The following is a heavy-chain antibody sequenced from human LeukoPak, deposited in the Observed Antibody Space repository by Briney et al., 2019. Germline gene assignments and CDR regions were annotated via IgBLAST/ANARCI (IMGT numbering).Heavy chain of an antibody. CDR3: ARDQGGDYGGQRLGEFDY. CDR2: IWYDGSNK. Sequence: GRSLRLSCAASGFTFSSYGMHWVRQAPGKGLEWVAVIWYDGSNKYYADSVKGRFTISRDNSKNTLYLQMNSLRAEDTAVYYCARDQGGDYGGQRLGEFDYWGQGTLVTVSS. J-gene: IGHJ4*02. D-gene: IGHD4-23*01. CDR1: GFTFSSYG. V-gene: IGHV3-33*01.